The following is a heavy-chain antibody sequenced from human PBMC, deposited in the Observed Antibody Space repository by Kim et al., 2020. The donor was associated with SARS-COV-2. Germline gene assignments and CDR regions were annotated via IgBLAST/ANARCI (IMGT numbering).Heavy chain of an antibody. V-gene: IGHV4-30-2*04. D-gene: IGHD2-15*01. J-gene: IGHJ4*02. Sequence: YNPSLKSRVTISVDTSKNQFSLKLSSVTAADTAVYYCARGTSPSWPILDYWGQGTLVTVSS. CDR3: ARGTSPSWPILDY.